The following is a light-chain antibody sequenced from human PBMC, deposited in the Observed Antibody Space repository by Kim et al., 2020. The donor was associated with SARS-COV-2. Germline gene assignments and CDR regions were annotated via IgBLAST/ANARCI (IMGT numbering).Light chain of an antibody. CDR1: SSNIGRGYD. Sequence: QSVLTQPPSVSGASGQRVTISCTGSSSNIGRGYDVHWYQQRPGTAPKVLIYGNTNRPSGVSDRFSGSKSGTSASLAITGLQPEDEAEYYCQSFDSSLGSLLFGGGTKVTVL. V-gene: IGLV1-40*01. CDR3: QSFDSSLGSLL. CDR2: GNT. J-gene: IGLJ2*01.